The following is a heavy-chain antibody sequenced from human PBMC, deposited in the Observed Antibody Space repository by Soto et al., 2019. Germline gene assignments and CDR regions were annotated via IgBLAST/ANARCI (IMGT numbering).Heavy chain of an antibody. CDR2: ISGYNGNT. CDR3: ARDRSTVSDFDY. CDR1: GYTFTSYG. J-gene: IGHJ4*02. D-gene: IGHD4-17*01. V-gene: IGHV1-18*01. Sequence: QVQLVQSGAEVKKPGASVKVSCKASGYTFTSYGISWVRQAPGQALEWMGWISGYNGNTNYAQKLQGRVTMTTDTSTSTGDMELRSLISDDTAVYYCARDRSTVSDFDYWGQGTLVSVSS.